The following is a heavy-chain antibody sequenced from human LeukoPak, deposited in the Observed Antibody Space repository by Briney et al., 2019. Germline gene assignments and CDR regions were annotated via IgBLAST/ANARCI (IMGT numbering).Heavy chain of an antibody. CDR1: GFTFSNYG. V-gene: IGHV3-33*01. CDR2: MWYDGSNE. Sequence: GGSLRLSCAASGFTFSNYGMHWVRQAPGKGLEWVAVMWYDGSNEYSGDSVKGRFTISRDKSKNTLYLQMNSLRAEDTAVYYCARVPYYGSGRYYYGLDLWGQGTTVTVSS. J-gene: IGHJ6*02. D-gene: IGHD3-10*01. CDR3: ARVPYYGSGRYYYGLDL.